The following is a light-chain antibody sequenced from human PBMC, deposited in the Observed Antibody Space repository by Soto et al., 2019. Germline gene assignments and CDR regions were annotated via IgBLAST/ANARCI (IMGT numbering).Light chain of an antibody. V-gene: IGLV2-23*01. J-gene: IGLJ2*01. CDR3: CSYAGSSTDVV. CDR2: EGS. Sequence: QSALTQPASVSGSPGQSITISCTGTSSDVGSYNLVSWYHQHPGKAPKLMIYEGSKRPSGVSNRFSGSKSGNTASLTISGLQAEDESDYYCCSYAGSSTDVVFGGGTQLTVL. CDR1: SSDVGSYNL.